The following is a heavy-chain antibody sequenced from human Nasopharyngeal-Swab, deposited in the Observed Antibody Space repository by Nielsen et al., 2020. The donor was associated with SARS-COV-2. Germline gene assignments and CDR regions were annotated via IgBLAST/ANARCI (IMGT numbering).Heavy chain of an antibody. Sequence: ASVKVSCKAPGHTFTSYYMHWVRQAPGQGLEWMGIINPSGGSTSYAQKFQGRVTMTRDASTSTVYMELSSLRSEDTAVYYCARDRRITIFGVVIKPGDAFDIWGQGAMVTVSS. CDR2: INPSGGST. V-gene: IGHV1-46*01. CDR3: ARDRRITIFGVVIKPGDAFDI. D-gene: IGHD3-3*01. CDR1: GHTFTSYY. J-gene: IGHJ3*02.